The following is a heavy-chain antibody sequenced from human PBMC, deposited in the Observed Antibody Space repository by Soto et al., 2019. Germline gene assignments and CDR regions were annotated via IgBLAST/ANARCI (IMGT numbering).Heavy chain of an antibody. V-gene: IGHV3-30*18. CDR1: GFTCNSYG. CDR3: SKDLDRLQGLVDSSFCFDY. CDR2: ISYDGSDK. J-gene: IGHJ4*02. D-gene: IGHD3-16*02. Sequence: QVQLVESGGGVVQPGRSLRLSCAASGFTCNSYGMHWVRQAPGKGLEWVAVISYDGSDKYYADSVKGRFTISRDNSKNTLYLQMNSLRAEDTAVYYCSKDLDRLQGLVDSSFCFDYRGQGTLVTVSS.